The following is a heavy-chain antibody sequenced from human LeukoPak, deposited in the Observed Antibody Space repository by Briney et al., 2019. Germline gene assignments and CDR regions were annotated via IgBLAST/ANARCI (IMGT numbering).Heavy chain of an antibody. CDR3: AKDPIYDILTGYHDY. J-gene: IGHJ4*02. D-gene: IGHD3-9*01. CDR1: GFTFSSYG. CDR2: ISGSGGST. Sequence: PGGSLRLSCAASGFTFSSYGMHWVRQAPGKGLEWVSAISGSGGSTYYADSVKGRFTISRDNSKNTLYLQMNSLRAEDTAVYYCAKDPIYDILTGYHDYWGQGTLVTVSS. V-gene: IGHV3-23*01.